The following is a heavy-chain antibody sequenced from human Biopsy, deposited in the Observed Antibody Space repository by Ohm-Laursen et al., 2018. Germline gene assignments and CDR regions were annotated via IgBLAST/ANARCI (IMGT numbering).Heavy chain of an antibody. J-gene: IGHJ4*02. CDR2: ISNDGDIK. V-gene: IGHV3-33*01. CDR1: GFTFSSYG. CDR3: ALAAAQTVTHFDY. Sequence: SLRLSCAASGFTFSSYGMHWVRQAPGKGLEWVSLISNDGDIKYSEDSMEGRFTISRDNSKNTLYLQMNSLRADDTAVYYCALAAAQTVTHFDYWGQGTLVTVSS. D-gene: IGHD4-17*01.